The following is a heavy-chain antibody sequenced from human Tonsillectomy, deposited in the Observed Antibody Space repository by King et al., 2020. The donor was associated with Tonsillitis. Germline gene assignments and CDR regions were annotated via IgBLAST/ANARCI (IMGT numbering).Heavy chain of an antibody. Sequence: VQLQESGSGLVKPSQTLSLTCAVSGGSISSGGYSWSWIRQPPGKGLEWIGYIYHSGSTYYNPSLKSRVTISVDRSKNQFSLKLSSVTAADTAVYYCARINGVMVRGEERMDVWGQGTTVTVSS. CDR3: ARINGVMVRGEERMDV. V-gene: IGHV4-30-2*01. D-gene: IGHD3-10*01. CDR2: IYHSGST. J-gene: IGHJ6*02. CDR1: GGSISSGGYS.